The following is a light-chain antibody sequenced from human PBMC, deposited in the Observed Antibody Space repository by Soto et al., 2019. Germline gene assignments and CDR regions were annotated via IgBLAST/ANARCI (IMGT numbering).Light chain of an antibody. CDR2: DAS. CDR3: QKYSSVIT. CDR1: QGISNF. Sequence: DIQMTQSPSSLSASVGYRVTITCRASQGISNFLAWYQQQPGKVPKLLISDASTFQLGVPYRFSGSGSGTDFTLTITSLQPEDVATYYCQKYSSVITFGQGTLLEMK. V-gene: IGKV1-27*01. J-gene: IGKJ5*01.